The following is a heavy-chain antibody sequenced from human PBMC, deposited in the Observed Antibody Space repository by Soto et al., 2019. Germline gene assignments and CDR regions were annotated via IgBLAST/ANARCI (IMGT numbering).Heavy chain of an antibody. CDR1: GYAFSFG. Sequence: ASVKVSCKASGYAFSFGFSWVRQAPGPGLEWLGWISAADGGTNSAQKFRGRISLTTDTSTNTAYLDLLSLTSDDTAVYFCATSYFGSGSYYRFDNWGQGTLVTVSS. V-gene: IGHV1-18*01. J-gene: IGHJ4*02. CDR2: ISAADGGT. CDR3: ATSYFGSGSYYRFDN. D-gene: IGHD3-10*01.